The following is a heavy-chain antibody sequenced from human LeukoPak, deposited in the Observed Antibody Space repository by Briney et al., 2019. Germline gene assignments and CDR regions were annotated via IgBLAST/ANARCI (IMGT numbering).Heavy chain of an antibody. J-gene: IGHJ4*02. Sequence: GGSLRLSCAASGFTFSSYAMSWVRQAPGKGLEWVSAISAGGGSTYYADSVKGRFTISRDNSNNTLFLQMNSLRAEDTAVFYCAKVVTRGSYYFDYWGRGTLVTVSS. V-gene: IGHV3-23*01. CDR3: AKVVTRGSYYFDY. CDR2: ISAGGGST. D-gene: IGHD2-15*01. CDR1: GFTFSSYA.